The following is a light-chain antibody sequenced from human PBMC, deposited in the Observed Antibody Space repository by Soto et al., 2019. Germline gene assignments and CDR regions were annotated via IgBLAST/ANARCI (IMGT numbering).Light chain of an antibody. J-gene: IGKJ1*01. V-gene: IGKV1-33*01. CDR1: QDINNY. Sequence: DIQLTQSPSSLSASVGDRVTITCQASQDINNYLVWYQQKPGKAPKFLIFDASILETGVPSRFRGSGSGTDFTFTINSLQPADIATYYCQQYHNLPRTFRQRTKV. CDR2: DAS. CDR3: QQYHNLPRT.